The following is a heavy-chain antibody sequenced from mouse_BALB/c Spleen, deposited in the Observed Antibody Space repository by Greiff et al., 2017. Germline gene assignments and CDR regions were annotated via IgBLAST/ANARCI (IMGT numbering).Heavy chain of an antibody. Sequence: EVQLQQSGAELVKPGASVKLSCTASGFNIKDTYMHWVKQRPEQGLEWIGRIDPANGNTKYDPKFQGKATITADTSSNTAYLQLSSLTSEDTAVYYCARLTITTAPYYAMDYWGQGTSVTVSS. CDR3: ARLTITTAPYYAMDY. D-gene: IGHD1-2*01. V-gene: IGHV14-3*02. CDR2: IDPANGNT. CDR1: GFNIKDTY. J-gene: IGHJ4*01.